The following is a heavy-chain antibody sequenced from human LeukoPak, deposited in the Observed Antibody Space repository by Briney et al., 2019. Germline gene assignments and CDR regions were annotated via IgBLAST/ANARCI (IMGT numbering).Heavy chain of an antibody. Sequence: ASVKVSCKASGYTFTSYYMHWVRQAPGQGLEWMGIINPSGGSTIYAQKFQGRVTMTEDTSTDTAYMELSSLRSEDTAVYYCATTRRYFDWLFYFDYWGQGTLVTVSS. J-gene: IGHJ4*02. V-gene: IGHV1-46*01. CDR1: GYTFTSYY. CDR2: INPSGGST. CDR3: ATTRRYFDWLFYFDY. D-gene: IGHD3-9*01.